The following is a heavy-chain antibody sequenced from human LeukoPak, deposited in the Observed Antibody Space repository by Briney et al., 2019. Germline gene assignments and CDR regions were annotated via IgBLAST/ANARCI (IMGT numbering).Heavy chain of an antibody. V-gene: IGHV4-4*07. J-gene: IGHJ2*01. CDR3: ARGYYSGWYFDL. D-gene: IGHD2/OR15-2a*01. CDR1: GDSIRGYY. Sequence: RASXXXSLTCTVSGDSIRGYYWSWIRQPAGKGLEWVGHIYTTGSTTYNPSLKSRVTMSVDTSKNQFSLKLNSVTAADTAVYYCARGYYSGWYFDLWGRGTLVTVSS. CDR2: IYTTGST.